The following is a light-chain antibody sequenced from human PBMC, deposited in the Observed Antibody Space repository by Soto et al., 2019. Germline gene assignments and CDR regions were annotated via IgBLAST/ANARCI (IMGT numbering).Light chain of an antibody. J-gene: IGKJ4*01. CDR2: GAS. CDR1: HSVSSSY. CDR3: QQYGSSPPNT. Sequence: EIVLTQSPGTLSFSPGERATLSCRASHSVSSSYLAWYQQKPGQAPRLLIYGASSRATGIPDRFSGSGSGTDFTLTISRLEPEDFAVYYCQQYGSSPPNTFGGGTKVDIK. V-gene: IGKV3-20*01.